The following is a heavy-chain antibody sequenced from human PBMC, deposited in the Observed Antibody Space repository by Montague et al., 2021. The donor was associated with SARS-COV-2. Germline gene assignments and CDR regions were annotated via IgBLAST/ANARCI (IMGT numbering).Heavy chain of an antibody. CDR3: ARHGKGSDYDILTGYYYYYYMDV. Sequence: SETLSLTCTVSGGSISSSSYYWGWIRQPPGKGLEWIGGIYYSGSTYYNPSLKSRVTISVDTSKNQFSLKLSSVTAADTAVYYCARHGKGSDYDILTGYYYYYYMDVWGKGTTVAVSS. CDR2: IYYSGST. J-gene: IGHJ6*03. CDR1: GGSISSSSYY. V-gene: IGHV4-39*01. D-gene: IGHD3-9*01.